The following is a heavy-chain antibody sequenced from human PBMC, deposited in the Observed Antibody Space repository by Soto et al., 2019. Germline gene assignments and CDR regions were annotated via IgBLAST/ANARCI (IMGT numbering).Heavy chain of an antibody. Sequence: SETLSLTCAIYNGSFSVYYWIWIRQAPGKGLEWIGHIYDTGSTTYNPSLKSRVTISVDPSNKQLSLRLTSVTAADTAVYYCARCPIDHNWFDPWGQGTLVTVSS. J-gene: IGHJ5*02. CDR2: IYDTGST. D-gene: IGHD3-9*01. V-gene: IGHV4-34*01. CDR1: NGSFSVYY. CDR3: ARCPIDHNWFDP.